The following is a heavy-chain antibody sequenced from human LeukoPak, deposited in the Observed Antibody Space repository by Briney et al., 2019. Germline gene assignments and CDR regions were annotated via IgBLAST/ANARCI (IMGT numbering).Heavy chain of an antibody. Sequence: GGSLRLSCAASGFTFSNAWMSWVRQAPGKGLEWVGRIKSKTDGGTTDYAAPVKGRFTISRDDSKNTLYLQMNSLKTEGTAVYYCTKITIFGVASNWGQGTLVTVSS. CDR3: TKITIFGVASN. CDR1: GFTFSNAW. J-gene: IGHJ4*02. D-gene: IGHD3-3*01. V-gene: IGHV3-15*01. CDR2: IKSKTDGGTT.